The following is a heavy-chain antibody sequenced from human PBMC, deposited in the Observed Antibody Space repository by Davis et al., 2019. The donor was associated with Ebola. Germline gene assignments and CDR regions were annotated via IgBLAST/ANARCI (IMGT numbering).Heavy chain of an antibody. CDR2: INPNSGGT. V-gene: IGHV1-2*06. D-gene: IGHD3-3*01. J-gene: IGHJ6*04. CDR1: GYTFTSYG. Sequence: AASVKVSCKASGYTFTSYGISWVRQAPGQGLEWMGRINPNSGGTNYAQKFQGRVTMTRDTSISTAYMELSRLRSDDTAVYYCARRGGVVIMDGMDVWGKGTTVTVSS. CDR3: ARRGGVVIMDGMDV.